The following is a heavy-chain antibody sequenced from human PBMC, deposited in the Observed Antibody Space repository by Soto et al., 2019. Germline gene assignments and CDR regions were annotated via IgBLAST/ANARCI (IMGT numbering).Heavy chain of an antibody. CDR1: GGSINSGRSS. Sequence: SETLSLTCTVSGGSINSGRSSWNWIRQSPGKGLEWIAYIYHSGSTYYNPSLKSRVTISVDRSENQFSLKLASVTAADTAVYYCVRESTTSGPNWFDTWGPGILVTSPQ. D-gene: IGHD1-1*01. CDR3: VRESTTSGPNWFDT. V-gene: IGHV4-30-2*06. J-gene: IGHJ5*02. CDR2: IYHSGST.